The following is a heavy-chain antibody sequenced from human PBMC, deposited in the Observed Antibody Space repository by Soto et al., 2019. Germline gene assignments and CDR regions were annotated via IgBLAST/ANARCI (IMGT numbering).Heavy chain of an antibody. Sequence: QVQLVQSGAEVRKPGASVKVSCKASGYTFTSSGISWLRQAPGQGLEWRGWISTYNGDTNDAPKFQDRVTMTIDRSTSTAYMELRSLRSDDAAVYYCARAGAAPYYYYGMDVWGQGTRVTVSS. CDR2: ISTYNGDT. V-gene: IGHV1-18*01. J-gene: IGHJ6*02. D-gene: IGHD2-15*01. CDR1: GYTFTSSG. CDR3: ARAGAAPYYYYGMDV.